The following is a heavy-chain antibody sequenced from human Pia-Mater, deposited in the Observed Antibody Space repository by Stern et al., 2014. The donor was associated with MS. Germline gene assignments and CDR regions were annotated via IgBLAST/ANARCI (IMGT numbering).Heavy chain of an antibody. J-gene: IGHJ4*02. Sequence: VQLVESGPGLVKPSETLSLTCTVSGGSISSSSYYWGWIRQPPGKGLEWIGSIYYSGSTYYNPSLKSRVTISVDTSKNQFSLTLASGTAADTAVYYCASQLIAVAGFNFDYWGQGTLVTVSS. D-gene: IGHD6-19*01. CDR1: GGSISSSSYY. CDR3: ASQLIAVAGFNFDY. CDR2: IYYSGST. V-gene: IGHV4-39*01.